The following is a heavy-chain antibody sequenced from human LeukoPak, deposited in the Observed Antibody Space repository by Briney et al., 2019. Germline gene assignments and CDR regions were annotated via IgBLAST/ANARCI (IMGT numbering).Heavy chain of an antibody. J-gene: IGHJ6*03. V-gene: IGHV4-34*01. CDR2: INDSGRA. CDR3: ARRWNYGRNYYIDV. Sequence: SETLSLTCAVYGGSFSNYYWSWIRQPPGKGLEWLGEINDSGRANYNPSLMSRVTVSVDMSKNQFSLRLTSVTATGTAVYYCARRWNYGRNYYIDVWGKGATVSVSS. D-gene: IGHD1-7*01. CDR1: GGSFSNYY.